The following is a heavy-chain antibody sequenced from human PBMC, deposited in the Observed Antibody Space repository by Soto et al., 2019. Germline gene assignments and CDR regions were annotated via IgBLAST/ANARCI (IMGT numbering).Heavy chain of an antibody. Sequence: GASVKVSCKVSGYTLTGLSMHWVRQAPGKGLEWMGGFDPEDGETIYAQKFQGRVTMTEDTSTDTAYMELSSLRSEDTAVYYCATTPQFQWELLDYYFDYWGQGTLVTVSS. CDR2: FDPEDGET. CDR1: GYTLTGLS. D-gene: IGHD1-26*01. CDR3: ATTPQFQWELLDYYFDY. J-gene: IGHJ4*02. V-gene: IGHV1-24*01.